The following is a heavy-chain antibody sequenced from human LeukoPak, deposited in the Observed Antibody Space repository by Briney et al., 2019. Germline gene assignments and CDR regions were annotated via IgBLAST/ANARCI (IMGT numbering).Heavy chain of an antibody. J-gene: IGHJ3*02. V-gene: IGHV3-30*03. Sequence: TGGSLRLSCAASGFTFSSYGMHWVRQAPGKGLEWVAVISYDGSNKYYADSVKGRFTISRDNSKNTLYLQMNSLKTEDTAVYYCTTSAAAGLDAFDIWGQGTMVTVSS. CDR3: TTSAAAGLDAFDI. CDR2: ISYDGSNK. CDR1: GFTFSSYG. D-gene: IGHD6-13*01.